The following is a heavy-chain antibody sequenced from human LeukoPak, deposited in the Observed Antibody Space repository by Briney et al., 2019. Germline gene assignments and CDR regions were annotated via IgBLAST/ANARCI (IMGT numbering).Heavy chain of an antibody. J-gene: IGHJ6*03. CDR1: GYTFTSYD. CDR3: AIRYGSGEKYYYYYYMDV. V-gene: IGHV1-8*01. D-gene: IGHD3-10*01. Sequence: GASVKVSCKASGYTFTSYDINWVRQAAGQGLGWMGWMNPNSGNTGYAQKFQGRVTMTRNTSISTAYMELSSLRSEDTAVYYCAIRYGSGEKYYYYYYMDVWGKGTTVTVSS. CDR2: MNPNSGNT.